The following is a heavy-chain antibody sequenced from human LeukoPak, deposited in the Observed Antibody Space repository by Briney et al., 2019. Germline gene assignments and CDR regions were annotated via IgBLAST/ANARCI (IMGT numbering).Heavy chain of an antibody. Sequence: ASVKISCKVSGYTLTELSMHWVRQAPGKGLEWMGGFDPEDGETIYAQKFQGRVTMTEDTSTDTAYMELSSLRSEDTAVYYCASRPRSPYSYSRNGVDYWGQGTLVTVSS. CDR1: GYTLTELS. CDR2: FDPEDGET. V-gene: IGHV1-24*01. D-gene: IGHD5-18*01. CDR3: ASRPRSPYSYSRNGVDY. J-gene: IGHJ4*02.